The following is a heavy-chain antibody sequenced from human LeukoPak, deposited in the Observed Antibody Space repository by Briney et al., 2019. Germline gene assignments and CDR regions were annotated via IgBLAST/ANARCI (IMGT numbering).Heavy chain of an antibody. Sequence: SVKVSCKASGGTFSSYAIGWVRQAPGQGLEWRGRIIPILGIANYAQKFQGRVTITPDKATSTTYMELSSLRSEDTAVDYCARVSPPTYDSSGPVHDWGQGTLVTVSS. CDR2: IIPILGIA. V-gene: IGHV1-69*04. D-gene: IGHD3-22*01. CDR1: GGTFSSYA. CDR3: ARVSPPTYDSSGPVHD. J-gene: IGHJ4*02.